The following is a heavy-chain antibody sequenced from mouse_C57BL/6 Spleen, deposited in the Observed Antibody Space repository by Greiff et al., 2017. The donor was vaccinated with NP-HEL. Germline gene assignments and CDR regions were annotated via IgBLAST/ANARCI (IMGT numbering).Heavy chain of an antibody. CDR1: GYTFTSYW. D-gene: IGHD2-2*01. J-gene: IGHJ1*03. V-gene: IGHV1-61*01. CDR2: IYPSDSET. Sequence: QVHVKQPGAELVRPGSSVKLSCKASGYTFTSYWMDWVKQRPGQGLEWIGNIYPSDSETHYNQKFKDKATLTVDKSSSTAYMQLSSLTSEDSAVYYCARTSYGYDEDDVWGTGTTVTVSS. CDR3: ARTSYGYDEDDV.